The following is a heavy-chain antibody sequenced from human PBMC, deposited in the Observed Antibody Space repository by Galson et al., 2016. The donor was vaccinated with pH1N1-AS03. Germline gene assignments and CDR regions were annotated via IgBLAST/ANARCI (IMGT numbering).Heavy chain of an antibody. D-gene: IGHD4-23*01. CDR1: GFTFSSFG. V-gene: IGHV3-21*01. CDR2: ISRSSNFI. J-gene: IGHJ3*01. Sequence: LRLSCAASGFTFSSFGMNWARQAPGKGLEWISSISRSSNFIYYADSVRGRFTITRDNADNSVYLQMKSLRAEDTAVYYCARPKNGGNSQVKVFDLWGQGTMVIVSS. CDR3: ARPKNGGNSQVKVFDL.